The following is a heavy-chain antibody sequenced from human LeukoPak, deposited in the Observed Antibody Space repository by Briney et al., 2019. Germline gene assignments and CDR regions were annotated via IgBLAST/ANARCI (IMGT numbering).Heavy chain of an antibody. V-gene: IGHV4-30-2*01. J-gene: IGHJ4*02. Sequence: SETLSLTCAVSGGSISSGGYSWSWIRQPPGKGLEWIGYIYHSGSTYYNPSLKSRVTISVDRSKNQFSLKLSSVTAADTAVYYCARGGAKRSPFDYWGQGTLVTVSS. CDR3: ARGGAKRSPFDY. CDR1: GGSISSGGYS. D-gene: IGHD1-26*01. CDR2: IYHSGST.